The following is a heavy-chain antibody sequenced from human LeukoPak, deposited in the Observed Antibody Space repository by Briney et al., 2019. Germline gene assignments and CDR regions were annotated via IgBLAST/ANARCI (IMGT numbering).Heavy chain of an antibody. Sequence: GGSLRLSCAASGITFNSYTMNWVRQAPGKGLEWVSSISSSSSYIYYADSVKGRFTISRDNAKNSLYLQMNSLRAEDTAVYYCAREGLLRYFDWLPRGSDAFDIWGQGTMVTVSS. CDR1: GITFNSYT. J-gene: IGHJ3*02. CDR3: AREGLLRYFDWLPRGSDAFDI. CDR2: ISSSSSYI. D-gene: IGHD3-9*01. V-gene: IGHV3-21*01.